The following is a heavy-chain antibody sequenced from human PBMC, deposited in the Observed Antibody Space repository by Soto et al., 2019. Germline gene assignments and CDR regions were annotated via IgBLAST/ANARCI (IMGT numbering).Heavy chain of an antibody. Sequence: QVHLVESGGGLVKPGGSLRLSCATSGFPVSDYYMSWIRQAPGKGLEWLSHISPKSTYTNYADSVKGRFTISRDNTNSSLFLQMNSLGFEDTAVSYCARGGGGGLFEHWGQGVLVTVSS. D-gene: IGHD2-21*01. CDR2: ISPKSTYT. CDR3: ARGGGGGLFEH. J-gene: IGHJ4*02. V-gene: IGHV3-11*06. CDR1: GFPVSDYY.